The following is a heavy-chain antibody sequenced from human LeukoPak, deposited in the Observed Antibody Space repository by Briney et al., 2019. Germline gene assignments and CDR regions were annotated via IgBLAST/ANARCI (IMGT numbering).Heavy chain of an antibody. V-gene: IGHV1-2*02. CDR1: GYTFTGHH. CDR2: INPNSGGT. Sequence: ASVKVSCKASGYTFTGHHMHWLRQAPGQGLEWMGWINPNSGGTNYAQKFQGRVTMTRDTSISTAYMELSRLRSDDTAVYYCARQYQQLGGDAFDIWGQGTMVTVSS. J-gene: IGHJ3*02. D-gene: IGHD2-2*01. CDR3: ARQYQQLGGDAFDI.